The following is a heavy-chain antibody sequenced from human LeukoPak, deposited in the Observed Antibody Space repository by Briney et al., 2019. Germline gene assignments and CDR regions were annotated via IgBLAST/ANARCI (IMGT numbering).Heavy chain of an antibody. CDR1: GFSFSGYG. D-gene: IGHD3-10*01. J-gene: IGHJ5*02. V-gene: IGHV3-30*02. CDR2: IRYDGSTK. CDR3: AKDGSGSYYAFDP. Sequence: PGGSRRLSCAASGFSFSGYGMHWVRQAPGKGLEWVTFIRYDGSTKSYADSVKGRFTIARDNSKNTLYLQMNSLRAEDTAVYYCAKDGSGSYYAFDPWGQGTLVTVSS.